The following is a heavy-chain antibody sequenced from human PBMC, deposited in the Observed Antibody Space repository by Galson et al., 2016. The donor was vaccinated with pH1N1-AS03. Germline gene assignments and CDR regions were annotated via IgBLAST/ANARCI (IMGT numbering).Heavy chain of an antibody. CDR1: GFTFKNYA. CDR2: ISGIGTST. Sequence: SLRLSCAASGFTFKNYAMSWVRQAPGKGLVWASVISGIGTSTYYAASVKGRFSISRDNARNTLSLQMDGLRAEDTALYYCAKEGDEGAFDCWGQGTLVTVSP. V-gene: IGHV3-23*01. CDR3: AKEGDEGAFDC. J-gene: IGHJ4*02.